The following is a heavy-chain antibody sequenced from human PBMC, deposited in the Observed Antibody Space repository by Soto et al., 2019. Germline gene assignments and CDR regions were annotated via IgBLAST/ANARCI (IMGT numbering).Heavy chain of an antibody. Sequence: ASVKVSCKASGYTFTSYGISWVRQAPGQGLEWMGWISAYNGNTDYAQKLQGRVTMTTDTSTSTAYMELRSLRSDDTAVYYCARVGYYDSSGYSHFDYWGQGTLVTVSS. D-gene: IGHD3-22*01. CDR2: ISAYNGNT. V-gene: IGHV1-18*01. CDR1: GYTFTSYG. CDR3: ARVGYYDSSGYSHFDY. J-gene: IGHJ4*02.